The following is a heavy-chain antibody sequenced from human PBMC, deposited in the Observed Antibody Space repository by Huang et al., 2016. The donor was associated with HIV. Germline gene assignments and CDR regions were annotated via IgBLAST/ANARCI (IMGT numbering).Heavy chain of an antibody. CDR3: ARHMDCSSSSCLARGHERGPFDM. J-gene: IGHJ3*02. D-gene: IGHD2-2*01. CDR1: GGSISSSSYY. CDR2: IYYRGRT. V-gene: IGHV4-39*01. Sequence: QVQLQESGPGLVKPSETLSLTCSVSGGSISSSSYYWGWIRQPPGKGLEWIGSIYYRGRTFYNRSRKGRVTRSVDTSKKQFSLRLNSVTAADTSGYYCARHMDCSSSSCLARGHERGPFDMWGQGTMVTVSS.